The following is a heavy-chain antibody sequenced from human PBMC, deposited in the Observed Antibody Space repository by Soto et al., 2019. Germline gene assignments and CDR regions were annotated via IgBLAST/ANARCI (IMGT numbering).Heavy chain of an antibody. CDR1: GYTFTGYY. J-gene: IGHJ4*02. D-gene: IGHD3-3*01. CDR3: ARGLKTVMSNDRARISIFGMVIIPFDS. CDR2: INPNSGGT. Sequence: ASVKVSCKASGYTFTGYYMHWVRQAPGQGLEWMGWINPNSGGTNYAQKFQGRVTMTRDTFISTAYMELSRLRSDDTALYYCARGLKTVMSNDRARISIFGMVIIPFDSWGQGTLVTVSS. V-gene: IGHV1-2*02.